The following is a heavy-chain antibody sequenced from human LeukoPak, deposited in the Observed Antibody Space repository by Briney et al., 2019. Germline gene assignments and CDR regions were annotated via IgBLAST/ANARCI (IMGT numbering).Heavy chain of an antibody. V-gene: IGHV3-53*01. D-gene: IGHD5-24*01. Sequence: GGSLRLSCAASGFTVSSNYMSCVRQAPGGGLEWVSVIYSGGTTNYAESVKGRFTISRDNSKNTLYLQVNSLRAADTAIYYCAKVQEMDTILPPFHYWGQGTLVTVSS. CDR3: AKVQEMDTILPPFHY. J-gene: IGHJ4*02. CDR2: IYSGGTT. CDR1: GFTVSSNY.